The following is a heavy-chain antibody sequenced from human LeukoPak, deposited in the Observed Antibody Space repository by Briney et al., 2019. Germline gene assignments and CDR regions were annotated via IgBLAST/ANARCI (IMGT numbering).Heavy chain of an antibody. CDR2: IYHSGST. Sequence: SETLSLTCTVSGYSIGSGYYWGWIRQPPGKGLEWIGSIYHSGSTYYNPSLKSRVTISLDMSKNQFSLKLSSVTAADTAVYYCARGSVRGYYLRPYFDYWGQGTLVTISS. CDR3: ARGSVRGYYLRPYFDY. D-gene: IGHD3-22*01. V-gene: IGHV4-38-2*02. CDR1: GYSIGSGYY. J-gene: IGHJ4*02.